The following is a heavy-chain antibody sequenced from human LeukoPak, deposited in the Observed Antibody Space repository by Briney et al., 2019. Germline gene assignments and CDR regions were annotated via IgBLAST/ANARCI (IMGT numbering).Heavy chain of an antibody. J-gene: IGHJ4*02. V-gene: IGHV1-18*01. Sequence: ASVKVSCKASGYTFTSYGISWVRQAPGQGLEWMGWISAYNGNANYAQKLQGRVTMTTDTSTSTAYMELRSLRSDDTAVYYCARDSRDGPLWSGAHFDYWGQGTLVTVSS. CDR3: ARDSRDGPLWSGAHFDY. D-gene: IGHD5-24*01. CDR2: ISAYNGNA. CDR1: GYTFTSYG.